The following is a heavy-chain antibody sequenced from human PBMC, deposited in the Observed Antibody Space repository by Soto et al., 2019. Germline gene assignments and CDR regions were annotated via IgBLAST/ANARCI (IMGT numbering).Heavy chain of an antibody. CDR3: ARTTHEEPTFDY. Sequence: QVPLEQAGPEVKKPGASVKVSCKASGYPFTNYGISWVRQAPGQGLEWMGWVTGYDGNANYAQSFQGRVTMTTDTSTNTAYMDLRRLSSDDTAVYYCARTTHEEPTFDYWGQGTLVTVSS. CDR1: GYPFTNYG. V-gene: IGHV1-18*01. CDR2: VTGYDGNA. D-gene: IGHD1-26*01. J-gene: IGHJ4*02.